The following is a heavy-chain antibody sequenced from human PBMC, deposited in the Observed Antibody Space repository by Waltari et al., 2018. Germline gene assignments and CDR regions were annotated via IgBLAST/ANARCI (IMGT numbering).Heavy chain of an antibody. CDR2: IIPIFGTA. J-gene: IGHJ3*02. CDR3: ARRWELHGVSAFDI. V-gene: IGHV1-69*14. Sequence: QVQLVQSGAEVKKPGSSVKVSCKASGGTFSSYAISWVRQAPGQGLEWMGGIIPIFGTANYAQKFQGRVTITAEKSTSTAYMELSSLRSEDTAVYYCARRWELHGVSAFDIWGQGTMVTVSS. D-gene: IGHD1-26*01. CDR1: GGTFSSYA.